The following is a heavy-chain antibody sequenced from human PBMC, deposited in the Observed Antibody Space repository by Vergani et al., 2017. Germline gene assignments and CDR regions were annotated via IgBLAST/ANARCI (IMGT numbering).Heavy chain of an antibody. CDR2: IRYDGSNK. CDR3: AKAGPGHNWNYGHYYGMDV. J-gene: IGHJ6*02. Sequence: QVQLVESGGGVVQPGGSLRLSCAASGFTFSSYGMHWVRQAPGKGLEWVAFIRYDGSNKYYADSVKGRFTISRDNSKNTLYLQMNSLRAEDTAVYYCAKAGPGHNWNYGHYYGMDVWGQGTTVTVSS. V-gene: IGHV3-30*02. CDR1: GFTFSSYG. D-gene: IGHD1-7*01.